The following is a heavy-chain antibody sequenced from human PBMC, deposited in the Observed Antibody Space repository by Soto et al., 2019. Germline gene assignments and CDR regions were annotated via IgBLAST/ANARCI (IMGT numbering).Heavy chain of an antibody. CDR3: ARRIWDPAVVAVATRGAFDV. Sequence: EVQLVESGGGLVQPGGSLRLSCAASGFTFRDYEMHWVRQAPGKGLQWVSYISSSGTTIYYSESVKGRFTISRDTAKNSLYLQLSGLRADDTAVYYCARRIWDPAVVAVATRGAFDVWGQATMVSVSS. V-gene: IGHV3-48*03. CDR1: GFTFRDYE. D-gene: IGHD2-15*01. CDR2: ISSSGTTI. J-gene: IGHJ3*01.